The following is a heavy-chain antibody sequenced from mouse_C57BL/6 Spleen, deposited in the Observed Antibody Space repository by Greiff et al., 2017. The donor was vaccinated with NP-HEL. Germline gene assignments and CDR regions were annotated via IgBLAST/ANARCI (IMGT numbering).Heavy chain of an antibody. V-gene: IGHV5-17*01. CDR2: ISSGSSTI. CDR1: GFTFSDYG. CDR3: ARPRDYGSSYVGFAY. D-gene: IGHD1-1*01. J-gene: IGHJ3*01. Sequence: EVKLMESGGGLVKPGGSLKLSCAASGFTFSDYGMHWVRQAPEKGLEWVAYISSGSSTIYYADTVKGRFTISRDNAKNTLFLQMTSLRSEDTAMYYCARPRDYGSSYVGFAYWGQGTLVTVSA.